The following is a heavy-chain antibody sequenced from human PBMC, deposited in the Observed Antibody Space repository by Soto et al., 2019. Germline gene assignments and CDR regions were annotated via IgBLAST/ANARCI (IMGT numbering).Heavy chain of an antibody. CDR1: GYSFMKYG. Sequence: ASVKVSCKGFGYSFMKYGINWVRQAPGQGLEWVGWISPYSGYTHSAQKFHGRLTLTTDTAASTAYMELRILRSADTALYYCAREASVLIPAAQPSRFDSQGQGTRFTVSS. V-gene: IGHV1-18*01. CDR3: AREASVLIPAAQPSRFDS. D-gene: IGHD2-2*01. J-gene: IGHJ4*02. CDR2: ISPYSGYT.